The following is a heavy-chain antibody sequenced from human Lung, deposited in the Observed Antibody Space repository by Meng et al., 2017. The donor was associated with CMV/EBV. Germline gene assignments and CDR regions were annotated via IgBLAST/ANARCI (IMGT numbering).Heavy chain of an antibody. V-gene: IGHV3-15*01. J-gene: IGHJ4*02. CDR3: TTDAREYYDFWSGYEALRY. Sequence: NAWMGWVRQAPGKGLEWVGRIKSKTDGGTTDYAETVKGRYTISRDDSKNTLYLQMNSLKTEETAVYYCTTDAREYYDFWSGYEALRYWGQGTLVTVSS. CDR2: IKSKTDGGTT. D-gene: IGHD3-3*01. CDR1: NAW.